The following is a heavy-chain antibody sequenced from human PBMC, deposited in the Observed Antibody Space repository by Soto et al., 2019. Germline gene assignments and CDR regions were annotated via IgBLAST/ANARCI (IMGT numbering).Heavy chain of an antibody. CDR1: GFTFSSYG. Sequence: QVQLVESGGGVVQPGRSLRLSCAASGFTFSSYGMHWVRQAPGKGLEWVAVISYDGSNKYYADSVKGRFTISRDNSKNTLYLQMNSLRAEDTAIYFCAKDRQEHNSVWDPFDIWGQGTMVTVSS. V-gene: IGHV3-30*18. CDR2: ISYDGSNK. D-gene: IGHD1-20*01. CDR3: AKDRQEHNSVWDPFDI. J-gene: IGHJ3*02.